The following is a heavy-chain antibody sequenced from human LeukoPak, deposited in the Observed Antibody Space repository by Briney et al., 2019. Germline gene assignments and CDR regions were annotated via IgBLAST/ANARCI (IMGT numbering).Heavy chain of an antibody. CDR3: AREGGDSSGWYYFDY. Sequence: PSETLSLTCTVSGGSISSYYWSWIRQPPGKGLEWIGYIYYSGSTNYNPSLESRVTISVDTSKNQFSLKLSSVTAADTAVYYCAREGGDSSGWYYFDYWGQGTLVTVSS. CDR2: IYYSGST. J-gene: IGHJ4*02. CDR1: GGSISSYY. D-gene: IGHD6-19*01. V-gene: IGHV4-59*01.